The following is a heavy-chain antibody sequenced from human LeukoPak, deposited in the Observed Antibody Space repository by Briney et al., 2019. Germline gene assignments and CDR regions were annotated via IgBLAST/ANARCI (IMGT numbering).Heavy chain of an antibody. CDR3: ARGRLRWLHQKYYFDY. Sequence: PSETLSLTCAVYGGSFSGYYWSWIRQPPGKGLEWIGEINHSGSTNYNPSLKSRVTISVDTSKNQFSLKLSSVTAADTAVYYCARGRLRWLHQKYYFDYWGQGTLVTASS. J-gene: IGHJ4*02. CDR2: INHSGST. V-gene: IGHV4-34*01. CDR1: GGSFSGYY. D-gene: IGHD5-24*01.